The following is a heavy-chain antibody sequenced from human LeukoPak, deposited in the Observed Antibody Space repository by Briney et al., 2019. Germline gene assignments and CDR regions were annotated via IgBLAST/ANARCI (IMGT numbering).Heavy chain of an antibody. CDR2: ISITTDTI. Sequence: GGSLRLSCAASGFTFSSYEMNWVRQAPGKGLEWVSYISITTDTIYYADSVKGRFTISRDNAKNSLYLQMNSLRGEDTAIYYCARGGSRDCWLNAFDIWGQGTMVTVSS. D-gene: IGHD2-21*01. J-gene: IGHJ3*02. CDR3: ARGGSRDCWLNAFDI. V-gene: IGHV3-48*03. CDR1: GFTFSSYE.